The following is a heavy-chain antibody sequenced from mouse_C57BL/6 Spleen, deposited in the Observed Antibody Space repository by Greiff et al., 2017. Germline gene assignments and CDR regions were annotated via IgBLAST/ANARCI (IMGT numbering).Heavy chain of an antibody. CDR2: ISYDGSN. CDR1: GYSITSGYY. D-gene: IGHD1-1*01. CDR3: ARTPPITTVVAGGAMDY. Sequence: DVQLQESGPGLVKPSQSLSLTCSVTGYSITSGYYWNWIRQFPGNKLEWMGYISYDGSNNYNPSLKNRISITRDTSKNPFFLKLNSVTTEDTATYYCARTPPITTVVAGGAMDYWGQGTSVTVSS. V-gene: IGHV3-6*01. J-gene: IGHJ4*01.